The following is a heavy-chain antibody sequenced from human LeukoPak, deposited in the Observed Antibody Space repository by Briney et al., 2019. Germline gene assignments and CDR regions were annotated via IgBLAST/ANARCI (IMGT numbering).Heavy chain of an antibody. J-gene: IGHJ4*02. CDR2: ISGSGENT. CDR1: GFTFTTYA. V-gene: IGHV3-23*01. CDR3: ASTYYYDY. Sequence: GGSLRLSCAASGFTFTTYAMSWVGQAPGKGLEWVSVISGSGENTYYADSVKGRFTISRDNAKNSLYLQMNSLRAEDTAVYYCASTYYYDYWGQGTLVTVSS.